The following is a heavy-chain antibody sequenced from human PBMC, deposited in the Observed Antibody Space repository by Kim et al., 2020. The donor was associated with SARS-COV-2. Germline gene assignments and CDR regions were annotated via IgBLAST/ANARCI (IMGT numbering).Heavy chain of an antibody. Sequence: YVDAVKGRFTISRDSSKNTLYLKMNSLRREDTAVYYCANGGSSSSWAHLYWGQGTLVTVSS. V-gene: IGHV3-30*02. J-gene: IGHJ4*02. D-gene: IGHD2-2*01. CDR3: ANGGSSSSWAHLY.